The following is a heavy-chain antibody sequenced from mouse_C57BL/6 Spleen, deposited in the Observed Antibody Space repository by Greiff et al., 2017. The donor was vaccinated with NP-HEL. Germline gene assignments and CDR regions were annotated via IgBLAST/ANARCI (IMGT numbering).Heavy chain of an antibody. J-gene: IGHJ1*03. Sequence: VQLQQSGAELVKPGASVKISCKASGYAFSSYWMNWVKQRPGKGLEWIGQIYPGDGDTNYNGKVKGKATLTADKSSSTAYMQLSSLTSEDSAVYFCARQSLGYWYFDVWGTGTTVTVSS. V-gene: IGHV1-80*01. CDR2: IYPGDGDT. CDR1: GYAFSSYW. D-gene: IGHD6-2*01. CDR3: ARQSLGYWYFDV.